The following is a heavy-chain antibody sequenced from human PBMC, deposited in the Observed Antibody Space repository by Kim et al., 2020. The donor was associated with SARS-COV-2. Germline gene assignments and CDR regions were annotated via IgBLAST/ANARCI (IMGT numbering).Heavy chain of an antibody. V-gene: IGHV1-3*01. CDR3: ARDFSAVAGLAEYFQH. J-gene: IGHJ1*01. D-gene: IGHD6-19*01. Sequence: KFQGRVAITRETSASTAYMEMSRLRSEDTAVYYCARDFSAVAGLAEYFQHWGQGTLVTVSS.